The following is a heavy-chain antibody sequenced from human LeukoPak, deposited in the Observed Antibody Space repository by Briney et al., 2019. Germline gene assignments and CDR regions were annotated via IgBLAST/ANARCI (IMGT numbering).Heavy chain of an antibody. Sequence: PGGSLRLSCAASGFTFSSYGMHWARQAPGKGLEWVAFIRYDGSNKYYADSVKGRFTISRDNSKNTLYLQMNSLRAEDTAVYYCAKDGRVVTNFDYWGQGTLVTVSS. CDR1: GFTFSSYG. CDR2: IRYDGSNK. V-gene: IGHV3-30*02. D-gene: IGHD4-23*01. CDR3: AKDGRVVTNFDY. J-gene: IGHJ4*02.